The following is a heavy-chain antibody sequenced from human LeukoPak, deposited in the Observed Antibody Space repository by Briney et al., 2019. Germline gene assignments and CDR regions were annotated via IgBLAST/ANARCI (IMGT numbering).Heavy chain of an antibody. D-gene: IGHD5-18*01. CDR3: TKDQYIYGSSAFAI. Sequence: GGSLRLSCAASGFTFDDYAMDWVRQAPGEGLEWVSGISWNSGSIVYADSVKGRFTISRDNDKNSLYLQMNSVRAEDRALYYCTKDQYIYGSSAFAIWGQGTMVTVSS. J-gene: IGHJ3*02. V-gene: IGHV3-9*01. CDR1: GFTFDDYA. CDR2: ISWNSGSI.